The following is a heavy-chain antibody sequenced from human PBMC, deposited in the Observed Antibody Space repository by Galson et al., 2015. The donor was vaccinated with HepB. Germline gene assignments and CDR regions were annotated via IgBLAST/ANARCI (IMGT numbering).Heavy chain of an antibody. CDR3: AREHPPYYDSSGYYWLY. Sequence: KASGGTFSSYTISWVRQAPGQGLEWLGGIIPMYGTPNYAQKFQGRVTLTADESTSTAYMELSSLRSDDTAVYYCAREHPPYYDSSGYYWLYWGQGTLVTVSS. D-gene: IGHD3-22*01. CDR2: IIPMYGTP. V-gene: IGHV1-69*01. CDR1: GGTFSSYT. J-gene: IGHJ4*02.